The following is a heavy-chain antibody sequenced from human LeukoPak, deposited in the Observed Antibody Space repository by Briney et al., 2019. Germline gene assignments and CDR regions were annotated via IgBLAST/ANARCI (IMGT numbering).Heavy chain of an antibody. V-gene: IGHV4-30-4*01. D-gene: IGHD3-3*01. CDR3: ASNSYDFWSGYRITSMDV. J-gene: IGHJ6*03. CDR1: GDSITRRDLY. Sequence: SETLSLTCTVSGDSITRRDLYWSWIRQPPGKGLEWIGYIHYGGTTYYSPSLKSRVTISPDTSKNQFSLKLTSVTAADTAVYYCASNSYDFWSGYRITSMDVWGKGTTVTVSS. CDR2: IHYGGTT.